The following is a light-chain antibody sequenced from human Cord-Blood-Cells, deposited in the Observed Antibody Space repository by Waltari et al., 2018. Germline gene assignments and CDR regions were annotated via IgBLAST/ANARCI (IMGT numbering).Light chain of an antibody. CDR3: QQYYSTIT. V-gene: IGKV4-1*01. J-gene: IGKJ5*01. Sequence: IVMTQSPDSLAVSLGERATINCNASQSVLYSSNNKNYLAWYQQKPVQPPKLLIYCASTRESEVPDRFSGSGSGTEFTLTISSLQAEDVAVYYCQQYYSTITFGQGTRLEIK. CDR2: CAS. CDR1: QSVLYSSNNKNY.